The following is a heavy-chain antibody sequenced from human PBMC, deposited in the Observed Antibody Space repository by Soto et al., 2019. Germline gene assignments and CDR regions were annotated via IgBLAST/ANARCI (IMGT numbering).Heavy chain of an antibody. CDR2: IYYSGST. CDR1: GGSISSGDYY. Sequence: SETLSLTCTVSGGSISSGDYYWSWIRQPPGKGLEWIGYIYYSGSTYYNPSLKSRVTISVDTSKNQFSLKLSSVTAADTAVYYCARNRPTWVWFDPWGQGTLVTVSS. CDR3: ARNRPTWVWFDP. V-gene: IGHV4-30-4*01. J-gene: IGHJ5*02. D-gene: IGHD3-16*01.